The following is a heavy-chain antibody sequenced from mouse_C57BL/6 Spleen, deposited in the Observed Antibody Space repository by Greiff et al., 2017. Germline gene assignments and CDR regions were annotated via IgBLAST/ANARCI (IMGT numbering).Heavy chain of an antibody. J-gene: IGHJ2*01. CDR2: IYPRSGNT. CDR3: ARRYITTVVAHFDY. V-gene: IGHV1-81*01. Sequence: VQLQQSGAELARPGASVKLSCKASGYTFTSYGISWVKQRTGQGLEWIGEIYPRSGNTYYNEKFKGKATLTADKSSSTAYMELRSLTSADSAVYYCARRYITTVVAHFDYWGQGTTLTVSS. CDR1: GYTFTSYG. D-gene: IGHD1-1*01.